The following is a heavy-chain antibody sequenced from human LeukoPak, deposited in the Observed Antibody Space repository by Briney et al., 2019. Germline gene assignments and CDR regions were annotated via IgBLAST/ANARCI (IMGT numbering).Heavy chain of an antibody. Sequence: PGGSLRLSCAASGFTFSSYAMHWVRQAPGKGLEWVAVISYDGSNKYYADSVKGRFTISRDNSKNTLYLQMNSLRAEDTAVYYCAREDFEGFGELFYFDYWGQGTLVTVSS. J-gene: IGHJ4*02. D-gene: IGHD3-10*01. CDR1: GFTFSSYA. V-gene: IGHV3-30-3*01. CDR3: AREDFEGFGELFYFDY. CDR2: ISYDGSNK.